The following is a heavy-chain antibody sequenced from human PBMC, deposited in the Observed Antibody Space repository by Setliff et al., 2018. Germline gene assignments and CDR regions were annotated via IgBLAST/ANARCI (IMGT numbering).Heavy chain of an antibody. V-gene: IGHV4-31*03. CDR2: IYYSGST. J-gene: IGHJ6*04. CDR1: GGSISSGGYY. D-gene: IGHD3-22*01. Sequence: SETLSLTCTVSGGSISSGGYYWSWIRQHPGKGLEWIGYIYYSGSTYYNPSLKSRVTISVDTSKNQFSLKLSSVTAADTAEYYCAREVGYYDSSGYPDVWGKGTTVTVSS. CDR3: AREVGYYDSSGYPDV.